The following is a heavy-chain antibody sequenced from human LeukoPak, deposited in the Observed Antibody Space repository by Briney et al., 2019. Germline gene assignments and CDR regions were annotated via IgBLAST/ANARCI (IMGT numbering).Heavy chain of an antibody. Sequence: PGGSLRLSCAGSGFTFSIYSMHWVRQAPGRGLEYVSAINPNGGSTYYANSVKGRFTISRDNSKNTLYLQMGSLRAEDMAMYYCARSLGEYSAYVVNDPYEFWGQGTLVTVSS. J-gene: IGHJ1*01. CDR3: ARSLGEYSAYVVNDPYEF. V-gene: IGHV3-64*01. D-gene: IGHD5-12*01. CDR1: GFTFSIYS. CDR2: INPNGGST.